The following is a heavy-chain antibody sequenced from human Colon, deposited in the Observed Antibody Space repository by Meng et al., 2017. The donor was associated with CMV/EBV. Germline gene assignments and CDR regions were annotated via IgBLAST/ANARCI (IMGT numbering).Heavy chain of an antibody. J-gene: IGHJ4*02. Sequence: GESLKISCSASGFTFNTFGMHWVRQAPGKGLEWVAFIRYDGTKADYADSVTGGFTISRDNAKNSLHLQMTSLRPEDSAVYYCAKDFVLVTHLDHWGQGTLVTVSS. CDR3: AKDFVLVTHLDH. V-gene: IGHV3-30*02. CDR1: GFTFNTFG. D-gene: IGHD2-21*02. CDR2: IRYDGTKA.